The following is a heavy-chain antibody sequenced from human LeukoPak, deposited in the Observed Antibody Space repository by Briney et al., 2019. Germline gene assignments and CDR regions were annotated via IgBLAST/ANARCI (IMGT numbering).Heavy chain of an antibody. CDR1: GFTFSSFD. Sequence: GGSLRLSCAASGFTFSSFDMHWVRQVTGKGLEWVSGIGPGGNTNYVGSVKGRFTISRENAKNSLHLQMNSLRAGDTAVYYYARGHCSSTTSCPTGDYYYFGMDVWGQGTTVTVSS. V-gene: IGHV3-13*04. CDR2: IGPGGNT. D-gene: IGHD2-2*01. CDR3: ARGHCSSTTSCPTGDYYYFGMDV. J-gene: IGHJ6*02.